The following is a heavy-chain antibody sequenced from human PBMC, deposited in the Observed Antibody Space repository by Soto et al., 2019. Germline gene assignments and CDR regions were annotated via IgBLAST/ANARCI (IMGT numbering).Heavy chain of an antibody. Sequence: SETLSLTCTVSGGSISSGDYYWSWIRQPPGKGLEWIGYIYYSGSTYYNPSLKSRVTISVDTSKNQFSLKLSSVTAADTAVYYCAREIDLHRYFDYWGQGTLVTVSS. CDR1: GGSISSGDYY. V-gene: IGHV4-30-4*01. CDR3: AREIDLHRYFDY. J-gene: IGHJ4*02. CDR2: IYYSGST.